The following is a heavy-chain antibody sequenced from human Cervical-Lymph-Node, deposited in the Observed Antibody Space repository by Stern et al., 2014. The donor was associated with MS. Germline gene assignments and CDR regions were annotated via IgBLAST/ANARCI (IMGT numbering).Heavy chain of an antibody. CDR1: GFTFADPA. J-gene: IGHJ4*02. CDR2: INWSGGNT. CDR3: AKDINDYWSGPADY. D-gene: IGHD3-3*01. Sequence: EVQLVESGGGLVQPGRSLRLSCAASGFTFADPAMHWVRQAPGKGLEWVSGINWSGGNTGYAVVVEGRFTISRDNAKNSLYLQINSLRVEDTAFYYCAKDINDYWSGPADYWGQGTLVTVSS. V-gene: IGHV3-9*01.